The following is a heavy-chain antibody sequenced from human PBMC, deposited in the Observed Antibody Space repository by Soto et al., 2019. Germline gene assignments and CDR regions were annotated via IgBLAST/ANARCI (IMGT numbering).Heavy chain of an antibody. J-gene: IGHJ4*02. V-gene: IGHV1-69*06. CDR2: IIPIFGTA. CDR3: ASQLKLQAAAHGPFDY. Sequence: QVQLVQSGAEVKKPGSSVKVSCKASGGTFSSYAISWVRQAPGQGLEWMGGIIPIFGTANYAQKFQGRGTITADKSTSTAYMELSSLRSEDTAVYYRASQLKLQAAAHGPFDYWGQGTLVTVSS. CDR1: GGTFSSYA. D-gene: IGHD6-13*01.